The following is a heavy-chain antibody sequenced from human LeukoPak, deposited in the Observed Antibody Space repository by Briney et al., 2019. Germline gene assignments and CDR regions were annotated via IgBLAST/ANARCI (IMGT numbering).Heavy chain of an antibody. D-gene: IGHD2-8*01. CDR1: GYTFTSYG. V-gene: IGHV1-18*01. J-gene: IGHJ6*03. CDR2: ISAYNGNT. CDR3: ASVRAEYCTNGVCYSGYYYYYMDV. Sequence: ASVKVSCMASGYTFTSYGISWVRQAPGQGLEWMGWISAYNGNTNYAQKLQGRVTMTTDTSTSTAYMELRSLRSDDTAVYYCASVRAEYCTNGVCYSGYYYYYMDVWGKGTTVTVSS.